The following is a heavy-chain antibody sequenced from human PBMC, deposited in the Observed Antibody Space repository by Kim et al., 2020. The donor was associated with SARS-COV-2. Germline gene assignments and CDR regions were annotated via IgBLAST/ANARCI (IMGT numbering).Heavy chain of an antibody. CDR1: GITFNAHW. Sequence: GGSLRLSCAASGITFNAHWMHWVRQAPGKGLVWVSRVNGDGGDAGYADSVKGRFTISRDNAKNTLFLQMDSLSADDTALYYCAAAPWGHIDFWGQGALVTVSS. J-gene: IGHJ4*02. CDR2: VNGDGGDA. D-gene: IGHD3-16*01. V-gene: IGHV3-74*01. CDR3: AAAPWGHIDF.